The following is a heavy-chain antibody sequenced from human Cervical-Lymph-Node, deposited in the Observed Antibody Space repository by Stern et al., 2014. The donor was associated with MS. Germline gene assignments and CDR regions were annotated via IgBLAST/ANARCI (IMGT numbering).Heavy chain of an antibody. CDR1: GGSISSYY. Sequence: QVQLVQSGPGLVKPSETLSLTCTVSGGSISSYYWSWIRQPPGKGLEWIGYIYYSGSTNYNPSLKSRVTISVDTSKNQFSLKLSSVTAADTAVYYCASSSGYLSGFAGWGQGTLVTVSS. D-gene: IGHD3-22*01. CDR3: ASSSGYLSGFAG. J-gene: IGHJ4*02. V-gene: IGHV4-59*01. CDR2: IYYSGST.